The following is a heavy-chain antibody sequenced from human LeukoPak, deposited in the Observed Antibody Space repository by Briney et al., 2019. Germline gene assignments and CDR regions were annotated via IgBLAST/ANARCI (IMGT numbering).Heavy chain of an antibody. CDR3: ARGPLDIVATKCAFDI. CDR2: IYYSGST. CDR1: GGSISSYY. J-gene: IGHJ3*02. D-gene: IGHD5-12*01. Sequence: SETLSLTCTVSGGSISSYYWSWIRQPPGKGLEWIGYIYYSGSTNYNPSLKSRVTISIDTSKNKFSLTLTSVTAADTAVYYCARGPLDIVATKCAFDIWGQGTMVTVSS. V-gene: IGHV4-59*01.